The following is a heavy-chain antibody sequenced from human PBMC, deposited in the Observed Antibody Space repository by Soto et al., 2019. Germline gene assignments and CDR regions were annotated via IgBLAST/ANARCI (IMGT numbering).Heavy chain of an antibody. D-gene: IGHD6-19*01. CDR1: GWSFSGYF. V-gene: IGHV4-34*01. CDR2: INHSGST. CDR3: ARARVAVAGTLDY. Sequence: SETLSLTCAVYGWSFSGYFWNWIRQSPGKGLEWIGEINHSGSTNYNASLKSRVTISVDRSKKQFSLKLRSVTAADTAMYYCARARVAVAGTLDYWGQGTLVTVSS. J-gene: IGHJ4*02.